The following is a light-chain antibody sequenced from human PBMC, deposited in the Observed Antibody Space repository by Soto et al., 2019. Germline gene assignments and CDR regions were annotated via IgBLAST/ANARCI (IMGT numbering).Light chain of an antibody. J-gene: IGKJ2*01. CDR1: QSISSW. CDR3: QQYSSFLYT. V-gene: IGKV1-5*03. CDR2: KAS. Sequence: DIQMTQSPSTLSASVGDRVTITCRASQSISSWLAWYQQKPGKAPKLLIYKASTLESGVPSRFTGSGSGTEFTLTINSLQPDDFTTYYCQQYSSFLYTFGRGQGWRSN.